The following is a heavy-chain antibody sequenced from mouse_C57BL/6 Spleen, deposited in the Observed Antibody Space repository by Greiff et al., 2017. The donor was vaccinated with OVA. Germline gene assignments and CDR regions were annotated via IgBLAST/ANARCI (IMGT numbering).Heavy chain of an antibody. CDR1: GYAFSSSW. CDR2: IYPGDGDT. D-gene: IGHD1-2*01. V-gene: IGHV1-82*01. J-gene: IGHJ4*01. Sequence: QVQLQQSGPELVKPGASVKISCKASGYAFSSSWMNWVKQRPGKGLEWIGRIYPGDGDTNYNGKFKGKATLTADKSSSTAYMQLSSLTSEDSAVYFCAHYYNYYAMDYWGQGTSVTVSS. CDR3: AHYYNYYAMDY.